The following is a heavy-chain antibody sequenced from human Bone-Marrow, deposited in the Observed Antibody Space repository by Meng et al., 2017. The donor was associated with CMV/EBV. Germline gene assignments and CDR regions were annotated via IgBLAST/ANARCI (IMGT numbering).Heavy chain of an antibody. CDR2: IIPIFGTA. Sequence: SVKVSCKASGGTFSSYAISWVRQAPGQGLEWMGGIIPIFGTANYAQKFQGRVTMTTDTSTSTAYMEVRSLRSADTAVYYCARDYYDSSGYHYYYYGMDVWGQGTTVTVSS. J-gene: IGHJ6*02. V-gene: IGHV1-69*05. CDR3: ARDYYDSSGYHYYYYGMDV. CDR1: GGTFSSYA. D-gene: IGHD3-22*01.